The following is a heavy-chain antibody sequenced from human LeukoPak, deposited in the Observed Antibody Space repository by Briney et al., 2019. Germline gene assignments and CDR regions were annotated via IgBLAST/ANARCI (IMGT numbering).Heavy chain of an antibody. V-gene: IGHV1-18*01. D-gene: IGHD6-6*01. CDR2: ISAYNGNT. Sequence: ASVKVSCKASGGTFSSYAISWVRQAPGQGLEWMGWISAYNGNTNYAQKLQGRVTMTTDTSTSTAHMELRSLRSDDTAVYYCARVGGEYSSSYARFDYWGQGTLVTVSS. J-gene: IGHJ4*02. CDR3: ARVGGEYSSSYARFDY. CDR1: GGTFSSYA.